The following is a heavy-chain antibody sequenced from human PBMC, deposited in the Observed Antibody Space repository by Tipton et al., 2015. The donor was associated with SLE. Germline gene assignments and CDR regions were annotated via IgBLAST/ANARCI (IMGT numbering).Heavy chain of an antibody. V-gene: IGHV4-59*01. Sequence: TLSLTCTVSGGSISNYYWSWIRQSPEKGLEWIGYIYYSGSTNYNPSLKSRVTISVDTSKNQFSLKLSSVTAADTAVYYCARDFWSGYGSFDSWGQGTLVTVSP. J-gene: IGHJ4*02. CDR1: GGSISNYY. CDR3: ARDFWSGYGSFDS. D-gene: IGHD3-3*01. CDR2: IYYSGST.